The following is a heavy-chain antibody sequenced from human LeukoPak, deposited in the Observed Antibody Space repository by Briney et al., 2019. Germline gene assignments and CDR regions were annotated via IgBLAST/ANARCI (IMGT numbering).Heavy chain of an antibody. CDR3: ARVGGMDWDRNWFDP. J-gene: IGHJ5*02. Sequence: GASVKVSCKASGGTFSSYAISWVRQAPGQGLEWMGRIIPILGIANYAQKFQGRVTITADKSTSTAYMELSSLRSEDTAVYYCARVGGMDWDRNWFDPWGQGTLVTVSS. CDR1: GGTFSSYA. V-gene: IGHV1-69*04. CDR2: IIPILGIA. D-gene: IGHD3/OR15-3a*01.